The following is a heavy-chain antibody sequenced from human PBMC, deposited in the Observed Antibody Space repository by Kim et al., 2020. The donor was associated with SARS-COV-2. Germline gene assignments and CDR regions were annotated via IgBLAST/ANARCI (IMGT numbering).Heavy chain of an antibody. Sequence: SVKVSCKASGGTFSSYAISWVRQAPGQGLEWMGGIIPIFGTANYAQKFQGRVTTTADESTSTAYMELSSLRSEDTAVYYCARGYQGSGSFDYWGQGTLVTVSS. J-gene: IGHJ4*02. CDR2: IIPIFGTA. D-gene: IGHD3-3*01. CDR1: GGTFSSYA. CDR3: ARGYQGSGSFDY. V-gene: IGHV1-69*13.